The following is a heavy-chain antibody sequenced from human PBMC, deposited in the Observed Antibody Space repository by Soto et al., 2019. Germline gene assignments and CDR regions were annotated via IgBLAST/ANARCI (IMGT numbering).Heavy chain of an antibody. D-gene: IGHD2-15*01. CDR3: ASKLVDCSGGSCKDLFY. CDR2: IIPILGIA. CDR1: GGTFSSYT. V-gene: IGHV1-69*02. Sequence: QVQLVQSGAEVKKPGSSVKVSCKASGGTFSSYTISWVRQAPGQGLEWMGRIIPILGIANYAQKFQGRVTITADKSTSTAYMELSSLRSEDTAVYYCASKLVDCSGGSCKDLFYWGQGTLVTVPS. J-gene: IGHJ4*02.